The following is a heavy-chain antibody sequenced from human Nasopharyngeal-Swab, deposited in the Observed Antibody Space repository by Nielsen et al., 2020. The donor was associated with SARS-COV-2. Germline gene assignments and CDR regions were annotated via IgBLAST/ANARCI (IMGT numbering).Heavy chain of an antibody. D-gene: IGHD3-22*01. CDR2: ISSSSSYI. Sequence: GESLKISCAASGFTFSSYSMNWVRQAPGKRLEWVSSISSSSSYIYYADSVKGRFTISRDNAKNSLYLQMNSLRAEDTAVYYCASPLIYYYDSSGYYGDDAFDIWGQGTMVTVSS. V-gene: IGHV3-21*04. CDR1: GFTFSSYS. J-gene: IGHJ3*02. CDR3: ASPLIYYYDSSGYYGDDAFDI.